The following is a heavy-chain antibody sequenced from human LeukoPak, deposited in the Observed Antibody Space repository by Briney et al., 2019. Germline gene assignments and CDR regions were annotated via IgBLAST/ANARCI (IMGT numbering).Heavy chain of an antibody. V-gene: IGHV1-8*01. CDR2: MNPNSGNP. Sequence: ASVKVSCKASGYTFTSYDINWVRQATGQGLEWMGWMNPNSGNPGYAQKFQGRVPMTRNTSISTAYMELSSLRSEDTAVYYCATDPGEIVPAAKGPRGDYCYGMDVWGQGTTVTVSS. J-gene: IGHJ6*02. CDR3: ATDPGEIVPAAKGPRGDYCYGMDV. D-gene: IGHD2-2*01. CDR1: GYTFTSYD.